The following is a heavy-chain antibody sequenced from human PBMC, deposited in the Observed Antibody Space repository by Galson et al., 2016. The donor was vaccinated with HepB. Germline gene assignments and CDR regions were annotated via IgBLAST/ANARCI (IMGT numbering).Heavy chain of an antibody. CDR2: IYHTGST. J-gene: IGHJ4*02. CDR3: VGGKLASGWPY. CDR1: GVSVSRDTW. Sequence: ETLSLTCTVSGVSVSRDTWWSWVRQPPGKGLEWIGEIYHTGSTNYDPSVKNRVTISLDKSRNQFSLRLTSVTATDTAVYYCVGGKLASGWPYWGQGNLVRVSS. D-gene: IGHD4-23*01. V-gene: IGHV4-4*02.